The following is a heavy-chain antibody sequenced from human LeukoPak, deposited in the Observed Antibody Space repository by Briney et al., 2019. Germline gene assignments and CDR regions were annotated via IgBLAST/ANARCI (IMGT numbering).Heavy chain of an antibody. Sequence: QSGGSLRLSCAASGFTFSSYWMHWVRQAPGKGLVWVSRINSDGSSTSYADSVKGRFTISRDNSKNSLYLQMNSLRAEDTAVYYCARVAKSNGFVFDNWGQGTLVTVSS. CDR1: GFTFSSYW. J-gene: IGHJ4*02. D-gene: IGHD3-22*01. CDR2: INSDGSST. V-gene: IGHV3-74*01. CDR3: ARVAKSNGFVFDN.